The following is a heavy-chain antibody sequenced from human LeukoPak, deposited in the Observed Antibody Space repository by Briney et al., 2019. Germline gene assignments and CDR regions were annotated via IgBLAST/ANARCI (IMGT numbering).Heavy chain of an antibody. V-gene: IGHV4-34*01. D-gene: IGHD2-2*02. CDR3: ARGPCSDTSCYSGFDY. CDR1: GGSFSYYY. CDR2: TNHRGST. J-gene: IGHJ4*02. Sequence: SETLSLTCAVSGGSFSYYYWSWIRQPPGKGLEWIGETNHRGSTNFNPSLKSRVTISLDTSKNLLSLKLSSVTAADTAVYYCARGPCSDTSCYSGFDYWGQGTLVTVSS.